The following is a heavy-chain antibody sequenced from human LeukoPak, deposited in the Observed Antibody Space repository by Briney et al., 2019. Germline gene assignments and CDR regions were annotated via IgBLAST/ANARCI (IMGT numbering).Heavy chain of an antibody. CDR2: IYYSGST. CDR1: GGSISSSSYY. Sequence: SETLSLTCTVSGGSISSSSYYWGWIRQPPGKGLEWIGSIYYSGSTYYNPSLKSRVTISVDTSKNQFSLKLSSVAAADTAVYYCASHYYDSREDAFDIWGQGTMVTVSS. V-gene: IGHV4-39*07. J-gene: IGHJ3*02. CDR3: ASHYYDSREDAFDI. D-gene: IGHD3-22*01.